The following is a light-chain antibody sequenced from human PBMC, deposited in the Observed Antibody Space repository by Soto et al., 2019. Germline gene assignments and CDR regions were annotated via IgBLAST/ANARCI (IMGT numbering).Light chain of an antibody. CDR1: SFNIGSNS. V-gene: IGLV1-47*01. Sequence: QSVLTQPPSASGTPGQRVTISCSGNSFNIGSNSVYWYQQLPGTAPKLLIYTNNQRSSGIPDRFSGSKSGTSASLAIRGLRSEDEADYYCATWDDGLSGYVFGTGTKLTVL. CDR3: ATWDDGLSGYV. CDR2: TNN. J-gene: IGLJ1*01.